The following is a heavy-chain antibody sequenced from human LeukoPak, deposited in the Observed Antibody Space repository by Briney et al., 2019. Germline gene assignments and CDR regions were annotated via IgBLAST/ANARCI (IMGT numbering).Heavy chain of an antibody. D-gene: IGHD5-12*01. CDR2: IYYSGST. Sequence: SQTLSLTCTVSGGSISSGGYYWSWIRQHPGKGLEWIGYIYYSGSTYYNPSLKSRVTISVDTSKNQFSLKLSSVTAADTAVYYCARAGGGYAPPPYYFDYWGQGTLVTVSS. J-gene: IGHJ4*02. CDR3: ARAGGGYAPPPYYFDY. V-gene: IGHV4-30-4*08. CDR1: GGSISSGGYY.